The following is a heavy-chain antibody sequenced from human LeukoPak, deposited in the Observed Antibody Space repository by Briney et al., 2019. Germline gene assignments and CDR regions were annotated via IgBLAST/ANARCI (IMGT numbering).Heavy chain of an antibody. CDR3: STDWGSARIFDY. CDR1: GYSFTAYY. D-gene: IGHD3-16*01. Sequence: ASVKVSFTASGYSFTAYYMHWVRQAPGHGLEWMGWINPSSGGTNYAQKFQGRVTMTRDTSITTAYLELSRLRSDDTAVYYCSTDWGSARIFDYWGRGTLVTVSS. CDR2: INPSSGGT. J-gene: IGHJ4*02. V-gene: IGHV1-2*02.